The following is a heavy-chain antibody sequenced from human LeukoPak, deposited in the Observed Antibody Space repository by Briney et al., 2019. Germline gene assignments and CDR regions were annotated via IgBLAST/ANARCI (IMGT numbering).Heavy chain of an antibody. J-gene: IGHJ4*02. CDR1: GFTFSSYG. Sequence: GGSLRLSCAASGFTFSSYGMHWVRQAPGKGLEGVAVISYDGSNKYYADSAKGRFTISRDNSKNTLYLQMNSLRAEDTAVYYCAKVGTDYSGYEFDYWGQGTLVTVSS. D-gene: IGHD5-12*01. CDR2: ISYDGSNK. V-gene: IGHV3-30*18. CDR3: AKVGTDYSGYEFDY.